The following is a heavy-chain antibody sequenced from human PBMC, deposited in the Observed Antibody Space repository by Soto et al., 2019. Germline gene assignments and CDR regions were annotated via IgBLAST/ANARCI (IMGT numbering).Heavy chain of an antibody. V-gene: IGHV1-18*04. CDR3: ARDLVRTGTSEGP. D-gene: IGHD1-1*01. CDR2: ISAYNGNT. CDR1: GYTFTSYG. J-gene: IGHJ5*02. Sequence: ASVKVSCKASGYTFTSYGVSWVRQAPGQGLEWMGWISAYNGNTNYAQKLQGRVTMTTDTSTSTAYMELRGLRSDDTAVFYCARDLVRTGTSEGPWGQGTLVTVSS.